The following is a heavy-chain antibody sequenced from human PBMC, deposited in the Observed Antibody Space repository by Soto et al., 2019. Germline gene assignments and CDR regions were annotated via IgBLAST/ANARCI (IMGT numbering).Heavy chain of an antibody. CDR1: GGSISSYG. J-gene: IGHJ3*02. Sequence: PSETLSLTCTVSGGSISSYGWSWIRQPPGKGLEWIGYIYYSGSTNYNPSLKSRVTISVDTSKNQFSLKLSSVTAADTAVYYCARSSGGYAFDIWGQGTMLTVSS. CDR2: IYYSGST. V-gene: IGHV4-59*08. CDR3: ARSSGGYAFDI. D-gene: IGHD6-19*01.